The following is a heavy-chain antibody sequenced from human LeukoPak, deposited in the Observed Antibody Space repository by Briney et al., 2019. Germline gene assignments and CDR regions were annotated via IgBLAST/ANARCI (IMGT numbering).Heavy chain of an antibody. CDR1: GYTFTSYG. J-gene: IGHJ4*02. V-gene: IGHV1-2*02. Sequence: ASVKVSCKASGYTFTSYGISWVRQAPGQGLEYMGWINPNSGYTKYSQSFQGRVTMTRDTSISTAYMELSRLISDDTAVYYCARGDTMVRGLISDYWGQGTLVTVSS. CDR3: ARGDTMVRGLISDY. D-gene: IGHD3-10*01. CDR2: INPNSGYT.